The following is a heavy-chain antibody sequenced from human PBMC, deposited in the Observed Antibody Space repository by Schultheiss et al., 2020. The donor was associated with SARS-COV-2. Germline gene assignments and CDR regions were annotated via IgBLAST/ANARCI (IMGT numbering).Heavy chain of an antibody. CDR1: GFTFSSYG. Sequence: GGSLRLSCAASGFTFSSYGMHWVRQAPGKGLEWVSAISGSGGTTYYADSVKGRFTISRDNSKNTLYLQMNSLRAEDTAVYYCARDRLYCSSTSCYRPIDYWGQGTLVTVSS. CDR3: ARDRLYCSSTSCYRPIDY. J-gene: IGHJ4*02. D-gene: IGHD2-2*01. V-gene: IGHV3-NL1*01. CDR2: ISGSGGTT.